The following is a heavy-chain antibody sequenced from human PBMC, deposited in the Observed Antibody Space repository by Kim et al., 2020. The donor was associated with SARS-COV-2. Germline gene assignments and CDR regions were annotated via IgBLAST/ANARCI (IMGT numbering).Heavy chain of an antibody. CDR1: GGSISSYY. D-gene: IGHD2-21*02. CDR2: IYYSGST. J-gene: IGHJ4*01. V-gene: IGHV4-59*01. CDR3: ARVGCGGGCYFDY. Sequence: SETLSLTCTVSGGSISSYYWSWIRQPPGKGLEWIGYIYYSGSTNYNPSLKSRVTISVDTSKNQFSLKLSSVTAADTAVYYCARVGCGGGCYFDYWGHGTLVTVSS.